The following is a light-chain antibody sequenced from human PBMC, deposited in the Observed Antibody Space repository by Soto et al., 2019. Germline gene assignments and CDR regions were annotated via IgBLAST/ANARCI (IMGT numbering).Light chain of an antibody. J-gene: IGLJ2*01. CDR1: SSNIGTNT. CDR3: AAWDDSLSGPV. V-gene: IGLV1-44*01. CDR2: SNN. Sequence: QLVLTQPPSVSGTPGQRVTISCSGSSSNIGTNTVNWYQQLPGTAPKRLIYSNNQRPSGVPDRFSGSKSGTSASLAISGLQSEDEADYHCAAWDDSLSGPVFGGGTKVTVL.